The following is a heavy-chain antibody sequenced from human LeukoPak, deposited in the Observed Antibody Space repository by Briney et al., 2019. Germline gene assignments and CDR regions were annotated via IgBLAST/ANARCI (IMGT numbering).Heavy chain of an antibody. CDR1: GFTFSDYY. J-gene: IGHJ6*02. Sequence: GGSLRLSCAASGFTFSDYYISWVRQAPGKGLEWLSYISGSGNTIYYADSVKGRFTISRDNAKNSLFLQMNSLRAEDTAVYYCARDILRWSFLFAMDVWGQGTTVTVSS. V-gene: IGHV3-11*01. D-gene: IGHD2-21*01. CDR3: ARDILRWSFLFAMDV. CDR2: ISGSGNTI.